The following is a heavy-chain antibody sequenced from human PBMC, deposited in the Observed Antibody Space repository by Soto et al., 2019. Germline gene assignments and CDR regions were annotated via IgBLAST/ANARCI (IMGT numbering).Heavy chain of an antibody. Sequence: GISWVRQAPGQGLEWMGWISAYNGNTNYAQRLQGRVTMTTDTSTSTAYMELRSLRSDDTAVYYCARPRGYSYGFDYWGQGTLVTVSS. J-gene: IGHJ4*02. CDR1: G. CDR2: ISAYNGNT. CDR3: ARPRGYSYGFDY. D-gene: IGHD5-18*01. V-gene: IGHV1-18*01.